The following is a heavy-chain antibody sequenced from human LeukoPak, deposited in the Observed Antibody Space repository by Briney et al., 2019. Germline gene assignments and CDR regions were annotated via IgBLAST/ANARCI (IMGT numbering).Heavy chain of an antibody. CDR3: AKDSIQHYDILTGYHFDYYMDV. CDR2: ISGSGGST. V-gene: IGHV3-23*01. CDR1: GFTFRSYG. J-gene: IGHJ6*03. Sequence: PGGSLRLSCAASGFTFRSYGMSWVRQAPGKGLEWVSAISGSGGSTYYADSVKGRFTISRDNSKNTLYLQMSSLRAEDTDVYYCAKDSIQHYDILTGYHFDYYMDVWGKGTTVTVSS. D-gene: IGHD3-9*01.